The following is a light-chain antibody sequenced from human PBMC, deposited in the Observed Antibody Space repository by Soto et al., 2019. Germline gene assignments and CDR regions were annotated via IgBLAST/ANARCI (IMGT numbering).Light chain of an antibody. J-gene: IGKJ1*01. CDR3: QQYKSRRT. Sequence: DIQMTQSPSTLSAAVGDRVTITCRASQDINDWLAWYQQKPGNAPKFLIYDASTLQSGVPSRFSGNGSGTEFTLTISTLQPDDFGTYYCQQYKSRRTFXQGTKADIK. CDR2: DAS. V-gene: IGKV1-5*01. CDR1: QDINDW.